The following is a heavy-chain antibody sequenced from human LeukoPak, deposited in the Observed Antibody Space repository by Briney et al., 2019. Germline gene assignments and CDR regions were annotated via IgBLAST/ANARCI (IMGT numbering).Heavy chain of an antibody. CDR3: ARDTYDSSGYYPNWFDP. D-gene: IGHD3-22*01. V-gene: IGHV4-39*02. J-gene: IGHJ5*02. CDR1: GGSISSSSYY. CDR2: IYYSGST. Sequence: SETPSLTCTVSGGSISSSSYYWGWIRQPPGKGLEWIRSIYYSGSTYYNPSLKSRVTISVDTSKNQFSLKLSSVTAADTAVYYCARDTYDSSGYYPNWFDPWGQGTLVTVSS.